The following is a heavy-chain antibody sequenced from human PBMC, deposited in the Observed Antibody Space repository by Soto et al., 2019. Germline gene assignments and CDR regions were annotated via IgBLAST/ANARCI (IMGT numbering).Heavy chain of an antibody. Sequence: QVQLVQSGAEVKKPGASVKVSCKASGYTFTSYGISWVRQAPGQGLEWMGWISAYNGNTNYAQKLQGRVTMTTDTSKSPDYMELRSMRSDDTDVYYCARESGYGDYDSGYWGQGTLVTVSS. CDR2: ISAYNGNT. D-gene: IGHD4-17*01. J-gene: IGHJ4*02. CDR1: GYTFTSYG. V-gene: IGHV1-18*01. CDR3: ARESGYGDYDSGY.